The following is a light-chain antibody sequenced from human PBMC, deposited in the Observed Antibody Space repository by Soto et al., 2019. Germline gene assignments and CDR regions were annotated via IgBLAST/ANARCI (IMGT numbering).Light chain of an antibody. V-gene: IGLV1-44*01. Sequence: QSVLTQSPSASGTPGQWVTISCSGSSSNIGSNTVDWYQQFPGTAPKLLIYSNIKRPSGVPDRFSGSKSVTSASLAIRGLQSEDEADYFCATWDGSLSAYVFGTGTKVTVL. J-gene: IGLJ1*01. CDR3: ATWDGSLSAYV. CDR2: SNI. CDR1: SSNIGSNT.